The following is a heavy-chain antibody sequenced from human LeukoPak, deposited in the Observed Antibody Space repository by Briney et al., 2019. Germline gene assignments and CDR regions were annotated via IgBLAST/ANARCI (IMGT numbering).Heavy chain of an antibody. Sequence: GASVKVSCKASGYTFTSYGISWVRQAPGQGLEWMGWISAYNGNTNYAQKLQGRVTMTTDTSTSTAYMELRSLRSDDTAVYYCAREIRGWYYDSSGYYSGRAFDIWGQGTMVTVSS. CDR3: AREIRGWYYDSSGYYSGRAFDI. D-gene: IGHD3-22*01. CDR2: ISAYNGNT. CDR1: GYTFTSYG. J-gene: IGHJ3*02. V-gene: IGHV1-18*01.